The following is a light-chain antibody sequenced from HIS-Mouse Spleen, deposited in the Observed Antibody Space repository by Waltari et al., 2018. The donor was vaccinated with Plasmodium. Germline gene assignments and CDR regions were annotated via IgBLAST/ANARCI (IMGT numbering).Light chain of an antibody. CDR3: SSYAGSNNLV. J-gene: IGLJ2*01. CDR2: EGS. V-gene: IGLV2-14*02. Sequence: QSALTQPASVSGSPGQSITIPCTGTSSDVGSYNLFSWYQQHPGKAPKLMIYEGSKRPSGVSNRFSGSKSGNTASLTVSGLQAEDEADYYCSSYAGSNNLVFGGGTKLTVL. CDR1: SSDVGSYNL.